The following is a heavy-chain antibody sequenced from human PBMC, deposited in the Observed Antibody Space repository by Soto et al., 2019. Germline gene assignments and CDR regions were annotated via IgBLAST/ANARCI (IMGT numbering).Heavy chain of an antibody. V-gene: IGHV3-15*01. J-gene: IGHJ3*02. CDR1: GFTFNNAW. CDR3: LRGGSYGDPFDI. Sequence: ESGGGLVKPGGSLRLSCAASGFTFNNAWMSWGRQAPGKGLEWVGRVKTKTDGGTTDYAAPVKDRFSISRDDSKDTLYLQMNSLKTEDTAVYYCLRGGSYGDPFDIWGQGTMVTVSS. D-gene: IGHD3-10*01. CDR2: VKTKTDGGTT.